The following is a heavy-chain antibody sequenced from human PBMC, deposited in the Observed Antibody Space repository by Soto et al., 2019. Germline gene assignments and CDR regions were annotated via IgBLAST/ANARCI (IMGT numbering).Heavy chain of an antibody. J-gene: IGHJ6*02. CDR1: GFTFSNHY. V-gene: IGHV3-11*01. D-gene: IGHD3-16*01. Sequence: QMQLVESGGGLVEPGGSLRLSCEASGFTFSNHYMSWIRQAPGKGLEWVSYISRSGSTIYYADSVRGRFTISRDNSKSSPYLQMDSLRAEDTAMYYCGRDPELWDENVATRPSIYYYGMEVWGQGTTVTVSS. CDR3: GRDPELWDENVATRPSIYYYGMEV. CDR2: ISRSGSTI.